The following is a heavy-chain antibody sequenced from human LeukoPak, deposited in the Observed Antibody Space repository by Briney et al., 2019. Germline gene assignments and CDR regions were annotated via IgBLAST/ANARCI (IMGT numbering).Heavy chain of an antibody. CDR2: ISYDGGNT. J-gene: IGHJ4*02. V-gene: IGHV3-30-3*01. CDR3: AKEGTGIHFDY. CDR1: GFTFSSNA. Sequence: WGSLRLSCAASGFTFSSNAIHWVRQAPGKGLEWVAEISYDGGNTYYADSVKGRFTISRDNSKNTLYLQMNSLRAEDTAVYYCAKEGTGIHFDYWGQGTLFTVSS. D-gene: IGHD1-1*01.